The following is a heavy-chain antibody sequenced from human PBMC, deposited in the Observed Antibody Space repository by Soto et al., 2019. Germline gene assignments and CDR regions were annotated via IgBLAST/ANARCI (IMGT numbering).Heavy chain of an antibody. J-gene: IGHJ5*02. V-gene: IGHV3-74*01. CDR3: VRGAIPTSSSAAGYTYFDP. CDR2: INGDGSGT. D-gene: IGHD6-6*01. CDR1: GFTFTDYW. Sequence: EVQLVQSGGGLVQPGGSLRLSCAASGFTFTDYWMHWVRQAPGKGLVCVSRINGDGSGTDYADSGKGRFTISRDNARNTLYLQMNNLRAEDTAVYYCVRGAIPTSSSAAGYTYFDPWGQGTLVSVSS.